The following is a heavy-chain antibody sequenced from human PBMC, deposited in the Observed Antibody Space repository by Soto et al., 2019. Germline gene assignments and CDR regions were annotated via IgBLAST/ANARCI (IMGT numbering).Heavy chain of an antibody. D-gene: IGHD3-3*01. V-gene: IGHV3-9*01. CDR2: ISWNRGSI. J-gene: IGHJ4*02. CDR1: GFTFDDYA. CDR3: AKGVAGWYYFDY. Sequence: EVQLVESGGGLVQPGRSLRLSCAASGFTFDDYAMHWVRQAPGKGLEWVSGISWNRGSIGYADSVKGRFTISRDNAKNSLDLQMNSLSAEDTALYYCAKGVAGWYYFDYWGQGTLVTVSS.